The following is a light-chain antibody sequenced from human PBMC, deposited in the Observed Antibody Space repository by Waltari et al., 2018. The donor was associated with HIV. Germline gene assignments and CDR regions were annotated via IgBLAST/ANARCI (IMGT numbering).Light chain of an antibody. J-gene: IGLJ2*01. CDR1: NSDIGGYNY. CDR2: EVS. Sequence: QSALTQPASVSGSLGQSVTISCTGANSDIGGYNYVSWYQQHPGKAPKLIIHEVSNRPSGVSDRFSGSKSGNTASLTISGLQAEDESDYDCSSFITTTTHVVFGGGTRLTVL. CDR3: SSFITTTTHVV. V-gene: IGLV2-14*01.